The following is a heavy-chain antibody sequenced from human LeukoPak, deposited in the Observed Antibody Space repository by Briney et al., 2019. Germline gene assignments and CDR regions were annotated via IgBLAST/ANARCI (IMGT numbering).Heavy chain of an antibody. Sequence: GASVKVSCKATGYTFSNYGISWVRQAPGQGLEWIGWISAYNGDTNYAQELQGRVTMTTDTSTSTAYMELRSLRSDDTAVYYCARPAERQLRYYFDYWGQGTLVTVSS. D-gene: IGHD6-13*01. CDR1: GYTFSNYG. V-gene: IGHV1-18*01. CDR3: ARPAERQLRYYFDY. CDR2: ISAYNGDT. J-gene: IGHJ4*02.